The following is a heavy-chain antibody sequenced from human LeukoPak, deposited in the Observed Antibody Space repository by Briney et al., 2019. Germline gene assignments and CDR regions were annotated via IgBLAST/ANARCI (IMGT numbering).Heavy chain of an antibody. D-gene: IGHD4-17*01. V-gene: IGHV4-59*08. Sequence: SETLSLTCTVPGGSISSYCWSWIRQPPGKGLEWIGYIYYCGRTNFNPSLKSRVTISVDTSKNQFSLKLSSVTAADTAVYYCARLDYGDRFGYWGQGTLVTVPS. J-gene: IGHJ4*02. CDR1: GGSISSYC. CDR3: ARLDYGDRFGY. CDR2: IYYCGRT.